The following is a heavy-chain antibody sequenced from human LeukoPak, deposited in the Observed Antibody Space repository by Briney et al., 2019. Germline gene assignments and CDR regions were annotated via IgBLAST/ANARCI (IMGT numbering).Heavy chain of an antibody. J-gene: IGHJ4*02. CDR3: ARDFGEAY. CDR2: ISSNGGSI. CDR1: GFTFSDYA. Sequence: GGSLRLSCAASGFTFSDYAMHWVRQAPGKELEYVSAISSNGGSIHYANSVKGRFTIFRDNSKNTLYLQMDSLRAEDMAVYYCARDFGEAYWGQGTLVTVSS. V-gene: IGHV3-64*01. D-gene: IGHD4-17*01.